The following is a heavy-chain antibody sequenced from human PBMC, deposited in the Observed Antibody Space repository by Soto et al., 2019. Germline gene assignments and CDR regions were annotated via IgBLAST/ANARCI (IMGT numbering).Heavy chain of an antibody. CDR3: ARDSAVGWPGAFDI. CDR2: INPNSGGT. V-gene: IGHV1-2*04. D-gene: IGHD1-26*01. CDR1: GDSFTGYY. Sequence: GASVKLSCEASGDSFTGYYMHWVRQAPGQGLEWMGWINPNSGGTNYAQKFQGWVTMTRDTSISTAYMELSRLRSDDTAVYYCARDSAVGWPGAFDIWGQGTMVTVSS. J-gene: IGHJ3*02.